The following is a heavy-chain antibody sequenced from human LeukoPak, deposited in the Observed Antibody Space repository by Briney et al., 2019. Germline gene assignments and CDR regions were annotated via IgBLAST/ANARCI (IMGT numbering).Heavy chain of an antibody. D-gene: IGHD5-12*01. J-gene: IGHJ4*02. V-gene: IGHV5-51*01. CDR3: ASGGYGTFDS. CDR2: IYPGDSDT. CDR1: GYTFINYW. Sequence: GESLKISCQVSGYTFINYWIGWVRLMPGKGLEWMGIIYPGDSDTRYSPSFHGQVIISADKSISTAYLQWNSLKASDTAMYYCASGGYGTFDSWGQGTLVIVSS.